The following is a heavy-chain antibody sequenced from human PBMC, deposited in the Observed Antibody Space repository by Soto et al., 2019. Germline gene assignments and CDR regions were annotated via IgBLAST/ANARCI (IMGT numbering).Heavy chain of an antibody. CDR3: ARGAVTPDS. V-gene: IGHV3-23*01. CDR2: ISASGGST. CDR1: GFTFDSFA. J-gene: IGHJ4*02. Sequence: PVGSLRLSCAASGFTFDSFAMTWVRQAPGKGLEWVSAISASGGSTYYADSVKGRFTISRDSSKNTLYLQMNSLRAEDTAVYYCARGAVTPDSWGQGTLVTVSS. D-gene: IGHD3-10*01.